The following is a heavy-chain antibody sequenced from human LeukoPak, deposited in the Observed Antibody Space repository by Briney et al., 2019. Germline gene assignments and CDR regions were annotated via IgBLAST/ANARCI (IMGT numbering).Heavy chain of an antibody. Sequence: PGGSLRLSCAASAFTFSNYAMSWVRQAPGKGLEWVSTISNSDSSTYYADSVKGRFTISRDNAKNSPYLQMNSLRAEDTAVYYCAELGITMIGGVWGKGTTVTISS. D-gene: IGHD3-10*02. V-gene: IGHV3-23*01. CDR3: AELGITMIGGV. J-gene: IGHJ6*04. CDR1: AFTFSNYA. CDR2: ISNSDSST.